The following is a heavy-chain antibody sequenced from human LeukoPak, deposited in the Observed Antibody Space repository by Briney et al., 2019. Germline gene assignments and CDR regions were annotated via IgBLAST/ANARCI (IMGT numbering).Heavy chain of an antibody. CDR1: GGSISGTNSY. CDR3: ARQRADYYYYYMDI. V-gene: IGHV4-39*01. CDR2: IYFSGST. J-gene: IGHJ6*03. Sequence: PSETLSLTCIVSGGSISGTNSYWAWIRQPAGKGLEWIGSIYFSGSTFYKSSLESRLNMSADMSKNQFSLKVRSVTAADTAVYYCARQRADYYYYYMDIWGKGTTVTVSS.